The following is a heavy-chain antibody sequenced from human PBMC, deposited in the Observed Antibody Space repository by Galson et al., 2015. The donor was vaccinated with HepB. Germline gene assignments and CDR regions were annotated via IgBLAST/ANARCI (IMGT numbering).Heavy chain of an antibody. Sequence: SLRLSCAASGFTLSSYTMNWVRQAPGKGLEWISSISSDSTFIYYADAVKGRFTISRDNAKNSLYLQMNSLRAEDTAVYYCSAMAGNDYWGQGTLVTVSS. V-gene: IGHV3-21*01. CDR2: ISSDSTFI. J-gene: IGHJ4*02. CDR1: GFTLSSYT. D-gene: IGHD2-8*01. CDR3: SAMAGNDY.